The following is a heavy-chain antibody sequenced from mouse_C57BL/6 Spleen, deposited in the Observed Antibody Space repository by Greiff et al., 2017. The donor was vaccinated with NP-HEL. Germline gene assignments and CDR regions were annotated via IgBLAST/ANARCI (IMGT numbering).Heavy chain of an antibody. V-gene: IGHV1-81*01. D-gene: IGHD2-3*01. CDR3: AREKEDGYLAWFAY. J-gene: IGHJ3*01. Sequence: VQLQPSGAELARPGASVKLSCKASGYTFTSYGISWVKQSTGQGLEWIGEIYPRSGNTYYNEKFKGKATLTADKSSSTAYMELRSLTSEDSAVYFCAREKEDGYLAWFAYWGQGTLVTVSA. CDR1: GYTFTSYG. CDR2: IYPRSGNT.